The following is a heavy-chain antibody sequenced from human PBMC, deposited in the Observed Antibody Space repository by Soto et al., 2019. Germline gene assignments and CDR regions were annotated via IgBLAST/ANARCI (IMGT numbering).Heavy chain of an antibody. D-gene: IGHD3-3*01. CDR1: GFTFTSSA. V-gene: IGHV1-58*01. CDR2: IVVGSGNT. J-gene: IGHJ5*02. CDR3: AASTTIFGVVVYNWFDP. Sequence: SVKVSCKASGFTFTSSAVQWVRQARGQRLEWIGWIVVGSGNTNYAQKFQERVTITRDMSTSTAYMELSSLRSEDTAVYYCAASTTIFGVVVYNWFDPWAKGTLVTVSS.